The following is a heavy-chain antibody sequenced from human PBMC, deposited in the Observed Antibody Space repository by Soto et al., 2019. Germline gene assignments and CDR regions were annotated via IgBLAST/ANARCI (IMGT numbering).Heavy chain of an antibody. D-gene: IGHD6-13*01. Sequence: EVQLVESGGGLVQPGGSLRLSCAASGFTFSSYWMHWVRQAPGKGLVWVSRINSDGSSTSYADSVKGRFTISRDNAKNALYLQMNSLRAEDTAVYDCARRGGSSWYYGMDVWGKGTTVTVSS. J-gene: IGHJ6*04. CDR2: INSDGSST. CDR1: GFTFSSYW. CDR3: ARRGGSSWYYGMDV. V-gene: IGHV3-74*01.